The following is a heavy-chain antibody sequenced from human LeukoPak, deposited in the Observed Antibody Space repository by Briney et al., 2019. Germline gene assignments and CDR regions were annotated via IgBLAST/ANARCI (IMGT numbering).Heavy chain of an antibody. D-gene: IGHD5-18*01. CDR2: MNPNSGNT. J-gene: IGHJ5*02. V-gene: IGHV1-8*01. CDR1: GYTFTSYD. CDR3: ARVWAARLYWFDP. Sequence: GASVKVSCKASGYTFTSYDINWVRQATGQGLEWMGWMNPNSGNTGYAQKFQGRVTMTRNTSIGTAYMELSSLGSEDTAVYYCARVWAARLYWFDPWGQGTLVTVSS.